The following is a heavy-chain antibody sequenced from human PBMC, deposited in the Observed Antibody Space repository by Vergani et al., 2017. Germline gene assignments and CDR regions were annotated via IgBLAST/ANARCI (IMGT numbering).Heavy chain of an antibody. D-gene: IGHD1-26*01. CDR1: GVSLSTSGMC. CDR3: ARIRRRGVVGATSDYVDY. Sequence: QVTLWESGPALVKPTQTLTLTCTLSGVSLSTSGMCGSWIRQPPGKALEWLARIDWDDDKYYSTSLKTRLTITKDPSKNQVVLTMTNMDPVDTATDYYARIRRRGVVGATSDYVDYWGQGTLVTVSS. V-gene: IGHV2-70*15. CDR2: IDWDDDK. J-gene: IGHJ4*02.